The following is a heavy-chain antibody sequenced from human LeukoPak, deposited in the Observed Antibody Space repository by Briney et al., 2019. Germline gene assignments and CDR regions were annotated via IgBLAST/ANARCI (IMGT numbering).Heavy chain of an antibody. CDR3: ASFLTMVRGVRPIYYYGMDV. J-gene: IGHJ6*02. Sequence: ASVKVSCKASGYTFTSYDINWVRQATGQGLEWMGWMNPNSGNTGYAQKFQGRVTMTRNTSISTAYMELSSLRSEDTAVYYCASFLTMVRGVRPIYYYGMDVWGQGTTVTVSS. CDR2: MNPNSGNT. V-gene: IGHV1-8*01. D-gene: IGHD3-10*01. CDR1: GYTFTSYD.